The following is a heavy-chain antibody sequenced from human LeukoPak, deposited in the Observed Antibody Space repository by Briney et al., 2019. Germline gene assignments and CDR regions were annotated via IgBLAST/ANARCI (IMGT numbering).Heavy chain of an antibody. V-gene: IGHV4-39*07. CDR2: IYYSGST. CDR1: GGSISSSSYY. Sequence: SETLSLTCTVSGGSISSSSYYWGWIRQPPGKGLEWIGSIYYSGSTYYNPSLKSRVTISVDTSKNQFSLKLSSVTAADTAVYYCATDPTAGDYYYYMDVWGKGTTVTVSS. D-gene: IGHD1-26*01. J-gene: IGHJ6*03. CDR3: ATDPTAGDYYYYMDV.